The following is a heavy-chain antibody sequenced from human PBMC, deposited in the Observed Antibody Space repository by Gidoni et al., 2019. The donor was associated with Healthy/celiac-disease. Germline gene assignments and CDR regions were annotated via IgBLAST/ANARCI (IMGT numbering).Heavy chain of an antibody. CDR2: INPNGGST. Sequence: QVQLVQSGAAVTKPRASVKVSCTASGYTFTSYYMHWVRQAPGQGLEWMGIINPNGGSTSYAQKFQGRVTMTRDTSTSTVYMELSSLRSEDTAVYYCATVGFGATWPSWGQGTLVTVSS. J-gene: IGHJ5*02. D-gene: IGHD3-10*01. CDR3: ATVGFGATWPS. CDR1: GYTFTSYY. V-gene: IGHV1-46*01.